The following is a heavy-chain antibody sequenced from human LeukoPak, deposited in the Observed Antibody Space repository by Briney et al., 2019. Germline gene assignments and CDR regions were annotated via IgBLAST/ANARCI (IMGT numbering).Heavy chain of an antibody. Sequence: ASVKVSCKASRYTFTGYYMHWVRQAPGQGLEWMGWINPNNGGTNYPQKFQDRVTMTRDTSISTAYMELSRLGSNDTAVYYCARSPHILTGENFDYWGQGTLVTVSS. J-gene: IGHJ4*02. CDR1: RYTFTGYY. CDR2: INPNNGGT. V-gene: IGHV1-2*02. CDR3: ARSPHILTGENFDY. D-gene: IGHD3-9*01.